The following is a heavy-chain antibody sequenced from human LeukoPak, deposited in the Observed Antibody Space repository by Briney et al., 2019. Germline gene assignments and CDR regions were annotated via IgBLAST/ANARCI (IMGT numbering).Heavy chain of an antibody. J-gene: IGHJ4*02. V-gene: IGHV3-11*01. Sequence: PGGSLRLSCAASGFSLSDYYVTWIRQPPGKGLEWIAYLSMSGTSTKYADSVKGRFTISRDNAKNLVFLEMNGLKGDDTAVYYCARDHLRPQWGQGTLVTVSS. CDR3: ARDHLRPQ. CDR2: LSMSGTST. D-gene: IGHD1-14*01. CDR1: GFSLSDYY.